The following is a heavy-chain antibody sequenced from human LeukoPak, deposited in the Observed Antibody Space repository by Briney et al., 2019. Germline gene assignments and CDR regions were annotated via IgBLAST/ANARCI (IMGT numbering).Heavy chain of an antibody. Sequence: PGGSLRHSCAASGFTFSNAWMSWVRQAPGKGLEWVGRIKSKTDGGTTDYAAPVKGRFTISRDDSKNTLYLQMNSLKTEDTAVYYCTTRTYYYYGMDVWGQGTTVTVSS. V-gene: IGHV3-15*01. CDR3: TTRTYYYYGMDV. CDR2: IKSKTDGGTT. D-gene: IGHD1-7*01. CDR1: GFTFSNAW. J-gene: IGHJ6*02.